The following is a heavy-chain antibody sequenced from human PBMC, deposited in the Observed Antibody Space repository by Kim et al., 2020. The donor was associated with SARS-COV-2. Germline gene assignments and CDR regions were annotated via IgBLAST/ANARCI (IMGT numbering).Heavy chain of an antibody. D-gene: IGHD1-26*01. J-gene: IGHJ4*02. V-gene: IGHV5-10-1*01. CDR1: GYSFTSYW. CDR2: IDPSDSYT. Sequence: GESLKISCKGSGYSFTSYWISWVRQMSGKGLEWMGRIDPSDSYTNYSPSFHGHVTIPADKSISTAYLPWTSLKASDTALYYCARPWGGYWGQGTLVTVPS. CDR3: ARPWGGY.